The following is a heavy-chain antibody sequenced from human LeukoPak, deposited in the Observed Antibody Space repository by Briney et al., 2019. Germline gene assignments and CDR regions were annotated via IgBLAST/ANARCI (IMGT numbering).Heavy chain of an antibody. J-gene: IGHJ6*03. CDR1: GFTFSSHG. V-gene: IGHV3-7*01. CDR3: VREAYDDFWSGSWRYYYYMDV. D-gene: IGHD3-3*01. Sequence: GGSLRLSCAASGFTFSSHGMSWVHQAPGKGLEWVANIKKDGSEKFYVDSVKGRFTISRDNAKNSLYLQMSSLRAEDTAVYYCVREAYDDFWSGSWRYYYYMDVWGKGITVTVSS. CDR2: IKKDGSEK.